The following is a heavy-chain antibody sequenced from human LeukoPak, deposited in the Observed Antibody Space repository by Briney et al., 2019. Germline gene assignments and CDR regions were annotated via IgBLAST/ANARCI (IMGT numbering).Heavy chain of an antibody. Sequence: GGSLRLSCAASGFTVSSNYMTWVRQAPGQGLEWVSVIYFGGTTYYADSVKGRFTISRDNSKNTVYLQMNSLRAEDTAVYYCARDDVAVNNAFDVWGQGTVVTVSS. CDR3: ARDDVAVNNAFDV. CDR2: IYFGGTT. V-gene: IGHV3-53*01. J-gene: IGHJ3*01. D-gene: IGHD2-15*01. CDR1: GFTVSSNY.